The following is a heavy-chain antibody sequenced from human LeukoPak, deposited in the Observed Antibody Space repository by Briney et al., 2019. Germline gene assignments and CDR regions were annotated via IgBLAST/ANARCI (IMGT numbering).Heavy chain of an antibody. CDR2: IYYSGST. CDR3: ARVIGYSYGHIDY. V-gene: IGHV4-39*02. Sequence: SETLSLTCTVSGGSISSDGYYWGWVRQPPGEGLECIVSIYYSGSTYYNPSLRSRVTISVDTSKNHFSLKLSSVTAADTAVYYCARVIGYSYGHIDYWGQGSLVIVSS. J-gene: IGHJ4*02. CDR1: GGSISSDGYY. D-gene: IGHD5-18*01.